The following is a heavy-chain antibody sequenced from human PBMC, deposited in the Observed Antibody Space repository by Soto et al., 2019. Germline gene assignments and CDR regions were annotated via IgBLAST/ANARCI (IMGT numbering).Heavy chain of an antibody. D-gene: IGHD5-18*01. CDR1: GFTFSSYV. J-gene: IGHJ3*02. V-gene: IGHV3-33*01. CDR3: ARGGNIQLWFGSAFDI. Sequence: QVQLVESGGGVVQPGRSLRLSCAASGFTFSSYVMQWVRQAPGKGLEWVAVIGYDGSNKYYADSVKVQFTISRDNSKNTLYVQMNSLSAEDTAVYYCARGGNIQLWFGSAFDIWGQGKMVTVSS. CDR2: IGYDGSNK.